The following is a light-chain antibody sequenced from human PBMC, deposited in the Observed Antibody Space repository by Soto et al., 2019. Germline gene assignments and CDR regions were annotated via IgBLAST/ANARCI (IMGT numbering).Light chain of an antibody. CDR1: QSVSRSY. Sequence: EIVLTQSPGTLSLSPGDRATLSCRASQSVSRSYLGWYQQKPGQAPRLLIYDASNRATGIPARFSGSGSGTDFTLTIRSLEPEDFAVYYGQQYNNWPPWTLGQGTKG. CDR3: QQYNNWPPWT. V-gene: IGKV3-11*01. J-gene: IGKJ1*01. CDR2: DAS.